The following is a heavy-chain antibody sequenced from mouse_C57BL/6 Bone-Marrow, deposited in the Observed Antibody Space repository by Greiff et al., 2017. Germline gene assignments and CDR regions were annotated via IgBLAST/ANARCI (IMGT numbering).Heavy chain of an antibody. J-gene: IGHJ3*01. CDR3: ARGIYYDYDGAWFAY. V-gene: IGHV5-4*03. CDR2: ISDGGSYT. D-gene: IGHD2-4*01. CDR1: GFTFSSYA. Sequence: EVKVVESGGGLVKPGGSLKLSCAASGFTFSSYAMSWVRQTPEKRLEWVATISDGGSYTYYPDNVKGRFTISRDNAKNNLYLQMSHLKSEDTAMYYCARGIYYDYDGAWFAYWGQETLVTVSA.